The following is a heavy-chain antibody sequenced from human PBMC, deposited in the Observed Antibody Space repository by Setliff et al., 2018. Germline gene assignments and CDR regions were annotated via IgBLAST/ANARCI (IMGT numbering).Heavy chain of an antibody. CDR3: ARDPFRNYDTAPVWFDP. J-gene: IGHJ5*02. V-gene: IGHV1-69*10. CDR1: GGTFISFG. CDR2: IIPNLGRV. Sequence: SVKVSCKASGGTFISFGISWVRQAPGQGLEWMGGIIPNLGRVKYAQRFQDRATITAEESTTTAYMELISLRSDDTAVYYCARDPFRNYDTAPVWFDPWGQGTLVTVSS. D-gene: IGHD3-22*01.